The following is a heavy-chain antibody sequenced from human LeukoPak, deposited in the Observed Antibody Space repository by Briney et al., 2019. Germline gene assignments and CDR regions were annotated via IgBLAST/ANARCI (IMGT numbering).Heavy chain of an antibody. Sequence: GASVKVSCKASGYTFTSYGISWVRQAPGQGLEWMGWISAYNGNTNYAQKLQGRVTMTTDTSTSTAYMELRSLRSDDTAIYYCARARGSGSYYGHDYYYYHYMDVWGKGTTVTVSS. V-gene: IGHV1-18*01. D-gene: IGHD3-10*01. CDR3: ARARGSGSYYGHDYYYYHYMDV. J-gene: IGHJ6*03. CDR2: ISAYNGNT. CDR1: GYTFTSYG.